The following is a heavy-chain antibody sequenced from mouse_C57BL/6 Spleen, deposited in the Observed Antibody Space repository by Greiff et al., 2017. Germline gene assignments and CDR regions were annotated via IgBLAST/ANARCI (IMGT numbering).Heavy chain of an antibody. CDR3: TGESFGAMDY. J-gene: IGHJ4*01. D-gene: IGHD1-2*01. CDR2: IRLKSDNYAT. Sequence: EVQGVESGGGLVQPGGSMKLSCVASGFTFSNYWMNWVRQSPEKGLEWVAQIRLKSDNYATHYAESVKGRFTISRDDSKSRVYLQMNNLRAEDTGIDYCTGESFGAMDYWGQGTSVTVSS. V-gene: IGHV6-3*01. CDR1: GFTFSNYW.